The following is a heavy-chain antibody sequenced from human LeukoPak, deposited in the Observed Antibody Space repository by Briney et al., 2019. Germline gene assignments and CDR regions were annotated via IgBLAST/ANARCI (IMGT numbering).Heavy chain of an antibody. Sequence: PSETLSLTCTVSGYSISSSYYWSWIRQPPGKGLEWIGYIYYSGSTNYNPSLKSRVTISVDTSKNQFSLKLSSVTAADTAVYYCAREINDSSGYEWGQGTLVTVSS. V-gene: IGHV4-61*01. CDR3: AREINDSSGYE. J-gene: IGHJ4*02. CDR1: GYSISSSYY. CDR2: IYYSGST. D-gene: IGHD3-22*01.